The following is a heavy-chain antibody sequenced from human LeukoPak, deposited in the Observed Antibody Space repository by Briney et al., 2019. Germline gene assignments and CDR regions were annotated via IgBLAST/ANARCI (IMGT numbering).Heavy chain of an antibody. J-gene: IGHJ4*02. Sequence: PSETLSLTCAVYGGSFSGYYWSWIRQPPGKGLEWIGEINHSGSTNYNPSLESRVTISVDTSKNQFSLKLSSVTAADTAVYYCARDADPRYDYVWGSYRLAKLFDYWGQGTLVTVSS. CDR1: GGSFSGYY. CDR2: INHSGST. CDR3: ARDADPRYDYVWGSYRLAKLFDY. D-gene: IGHD3-16*02. V-gene: IGHV4-34*01.